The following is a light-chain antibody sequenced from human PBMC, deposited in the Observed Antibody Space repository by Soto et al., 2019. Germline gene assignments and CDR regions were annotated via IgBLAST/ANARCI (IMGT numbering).Light chain of an antibody. J-gene: IGKJ1*01. CDR3: LQYEDWPRT. CDR2: GAS. Sequence: EMVMTQSPVTLSVSPGERATLSCRASQSVSSNLAWYQQKPGQAPRLLIYGASTRATGIPARFSASGSGTEFTFTISSLQSEDFAVYYCLQYEDWPRTFGQGSKVEIK. CDR1: QSVSSN. V-gene: IGKV3-15*01.